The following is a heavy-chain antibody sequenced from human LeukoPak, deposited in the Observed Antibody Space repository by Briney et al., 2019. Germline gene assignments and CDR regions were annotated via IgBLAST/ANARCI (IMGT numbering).Heavy chain of an antibody. CDR3: AIDLMDTGGYKTFDY. CDR2: FDPEDGET. Sequence: ASVKVSCKVSGYTLTELSMHWVRQAPGKGLEWMGGFDPEDGETIYAQKFQGRVTMTEDTSTDTAYMELSSLRSEDTAVYYCAIDLMDTGGYKTFDYWGQGTLVTVSS. J-gene: IGHJ4*02. CDR1: GYTLTELS. D-gene: IGHD5-24*01. V-gene: IGHV1-24*01.